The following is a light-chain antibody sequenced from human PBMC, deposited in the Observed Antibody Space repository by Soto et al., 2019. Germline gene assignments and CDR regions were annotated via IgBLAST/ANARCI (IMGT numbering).Light chain of an antibody. V-gene: IGKV1-5*01. J-gene: IGKJ1*01. CDR3: QQYNSLWT. CDR1: QSISSW. Sequence: DIQLTQSPSTLSASVGDRVTITCRASQSISSWLAWYQQKPGKAPRLRIYDASYLERGVPSRFSGSGSGTEFTLTISDLQPDDLATYYCQQYNSLWTFGQGTKVDIK. CDR2: DAS.